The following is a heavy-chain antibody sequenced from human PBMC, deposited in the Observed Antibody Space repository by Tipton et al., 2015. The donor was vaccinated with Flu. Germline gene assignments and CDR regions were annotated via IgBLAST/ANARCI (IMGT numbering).Heavy chain of an antibody. J-gene: IGHJ4*02. D-gene: IGHD2-2*01. Sequence: SGFTFSSYGMHWVRQAPGKGLEWVSIIWYDGSNKYYADSVKGRFTISRDNSKNMLYLQMNSLRAEDTAVYYCARDRDQLLDYWGQGTLVTVSS. CDR2: IWYDGSNK. V-gene: IGHV3-33*01. CDR3: ARDRDQLLDY. CDR1: GFTFSSYG.